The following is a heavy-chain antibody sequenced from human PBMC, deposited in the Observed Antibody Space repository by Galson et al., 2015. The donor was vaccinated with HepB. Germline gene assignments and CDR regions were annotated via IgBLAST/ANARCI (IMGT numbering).Heavy chain of an antibody. CDR2: ISYDGSNK. J-gene: IGHJ3*02. CDR3: ARVMLTYYYDSSGLTGAFDI. CDR1: GFTFSSYA. Sequence: SLRLSCAASGFTFSSYAMHWVRQAPGKGLEWVAVISYDGSNKYYADSVEGRFTISRDNSKNTLYLQMNSLRAEDTAVYYCARVMLTYYYDSSGLTGAFDIWGQGTMVTVSS. D-gene: IGHD3-22*01. V-gene: IGHV3-30-3*01.